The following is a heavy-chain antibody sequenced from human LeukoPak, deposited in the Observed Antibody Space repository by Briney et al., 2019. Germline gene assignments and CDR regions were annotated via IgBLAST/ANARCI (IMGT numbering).Heavy chain of an antibody. D-gene: IGHD2-15*01. CDR1: GFTFSSYS. J-gene: IGHJ3*02. V-gene: IGHV3-21*01. CDR2: ISSSSSYI. CDR3: ARALSGGYAFDI. Sequence: GGSLRLSCAASGFTFSSYSMNWVRQAPGKGLEWVSSISSSSSYIYYADSVRGRFTISRDNAKNSLYLQMNSLRAEDTAVYYCARALSGGYAFDIWGQGTMVTVSS.